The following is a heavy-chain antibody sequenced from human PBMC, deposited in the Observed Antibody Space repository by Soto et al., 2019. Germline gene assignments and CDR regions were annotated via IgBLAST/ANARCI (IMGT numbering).Heavy chain of an antibody. CDR2: ISGYNGNT. J-gene: IGHJ4*02. V-gene: IGHV1-18*01. Sequence: GAPVTVSCKAPGYTFTSYDITWVRQATGQGLEYLGWISGYNGNTNYAERLQGRVTMTTDTSTSTAYMELRSLRYDDTAVYYCAREGHLGYWGQGTPVTVSS. CDR3: AREGHLGY. CDR1: GYTFTSYD.